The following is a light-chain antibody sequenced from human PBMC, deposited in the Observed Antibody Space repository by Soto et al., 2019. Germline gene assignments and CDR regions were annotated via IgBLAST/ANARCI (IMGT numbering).Light chain of an antibody. CDR1: QSLLHSNGYNY. CDR2: LGS. J-gene: IGKJ5*01. CDR3: QQYGSSF. Sequence: DIVMTQSPLSLPVTPGEPASISCRSSQSLLHSNGYNYLDWYLQKPGQSPQLLIYLGSNRASGVPGRFSGSGSGTDFTLTISRLEPEDFAVYYCQQYGSSFFGQGTRLEIK. V-gene: IGKV2-28*01.